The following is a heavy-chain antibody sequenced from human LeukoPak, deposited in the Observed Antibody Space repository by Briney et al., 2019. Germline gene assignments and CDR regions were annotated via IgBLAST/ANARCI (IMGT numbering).Heavy chain of an antibody. V-gene: IGHV1-69*06. CDR1: GGTFSSYA. Sequence: GASVKVSCKASGGTFSSYAISWVRQAPGQGLEWMGGIIPIFGTANYAQKFQGRVTITADKSTSTAYMELSSLRSEDTAVYYCARSITWYYYMDVWGKGTTVTVSS. J-gene: IGHJ6*03. CDR2: IIPIFGTA. CDR3: ARSITWYYYMDV. D-gene: IGHD3-3*01.